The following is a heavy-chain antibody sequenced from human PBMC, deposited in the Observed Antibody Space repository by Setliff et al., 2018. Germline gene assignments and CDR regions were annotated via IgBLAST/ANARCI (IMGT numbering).Heavy chain of an antibody. CDR1: GGTFSSYA. J-gene: IGHJ6*03. CDR3: ARVRDCSGGICHRGFHHYMDV. CDR2: IIPMFGTT. V-gene: IGHV1-69*13. Sequence: SVKVSCKASGGTFSSYAIDWVRQAPGQGLEWMGGIIPMFGTTNYAQRFRGRVTITADESTTTDYLELSSLRSEDTAVYYCARVRDCSGGICHRGFHHYMDVWGKGTTVTVSS. D-gene: IGHD2-15*01.